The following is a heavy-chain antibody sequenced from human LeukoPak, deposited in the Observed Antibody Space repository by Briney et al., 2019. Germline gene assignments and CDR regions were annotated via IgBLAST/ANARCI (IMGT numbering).Heavy chain of an antibody. V-gene: IGHV3-7*01. D-gene: IGHD3-22*01. J-gene: IGHJ4*02. CDR2: IKQDGSEK. CDR1: GFTFSSYW. CDR3: AKVGGIYYYDSSFDY. Sequence: GGSLRLSCAASGFTFSSYWMSWVRQAPGKGLEWVANIKQDGSEKYYVDSVKGRFTISRDNSKNTLYLQMNSLRAEDTAVYYCAKVGGIYYYDSSFDYWGQGTLVTVSS.